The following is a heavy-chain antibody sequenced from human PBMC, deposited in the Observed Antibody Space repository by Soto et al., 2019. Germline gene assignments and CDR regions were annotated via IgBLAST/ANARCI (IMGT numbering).Heavy chain of an antibody. Sequence: SQTLPLTCTVSGGSISNYYWSRIRQPPGKGLEWIGYIYYSGSTNYNPSLKSRVTISVDTSKNQFSLKLSSVTAADTAVYYCARGHSSGWIDAFDIWGQGTMVTVSS. J-gene: IGHJ3*02. CDR3: ARGHSSGWIDAFDI. D-gene: IGHD6-19*01. CDR2: IYYSGST. V-gene: IGHV4-59*01. CDR1: GGSISNYY.